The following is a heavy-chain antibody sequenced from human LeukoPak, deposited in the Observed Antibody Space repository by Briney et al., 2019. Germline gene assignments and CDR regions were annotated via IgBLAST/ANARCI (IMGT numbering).Heavy chain of an antibody. CDR1: GGSISSGSYY. Sequence: SETLSLTCTVSGGSISSGSYYWSWIRQPAGKGLEWIGRIYTSGSTNYNPSLKSRVTISVDTSKNQFSLKLSSVTAADTAVYYCAREVPDWLLSNYMDVWGKGTTVTISS. CDR3: AREVPDWLLSNYMDV. J-gene: IGHJ6*03. V-gene: IGHV4-61*02. D-gene: IGHD3-9*01. CDR2: IYTSGST.